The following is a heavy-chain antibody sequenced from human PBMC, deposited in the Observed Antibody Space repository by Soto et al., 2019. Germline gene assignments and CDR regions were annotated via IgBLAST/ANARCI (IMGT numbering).Heavy chain of an antibody. CDR2: ISSNGGST. CDR3: VKLPGSITGTTGYYFDY. J-gene: IGHJ4*02. Sequence: GGSLRLSCSASGFTFSSYAMHWVRQAPGKGLEYVSAISSNGGSTYYADSVKGRFTISRDNSKNTLYLQMSSLRAEDTAVYYCVKLPGSITGTTGYYFDYWGQGTLVTVSS. CDR1: GFTFSSYA. D-gene: IGHD1-7*01. V-gene: IGHV3-64D*09.